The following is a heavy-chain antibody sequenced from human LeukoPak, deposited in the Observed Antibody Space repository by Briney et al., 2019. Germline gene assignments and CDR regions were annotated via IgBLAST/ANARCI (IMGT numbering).Heavy chain of an antibody. Sequence: GGSLRLSCAASGFTFSNYAIHWVRQAPGKGLEWVAVISYDGSNRFYADSVRGRFTISRDNSKNTLYLQMNSLRAEDTAVYYCARDPDYDSSGYFDYWGQGTLVTVSS. CDR3: ARDPDYDSSGYFDY. V-gene: IGHV3-30*03. CDR1: GFTFSNYA. J-gene: IGHJ4*02. D-gene: IGHD3-22*01. CDR2: ISYDGSNR.